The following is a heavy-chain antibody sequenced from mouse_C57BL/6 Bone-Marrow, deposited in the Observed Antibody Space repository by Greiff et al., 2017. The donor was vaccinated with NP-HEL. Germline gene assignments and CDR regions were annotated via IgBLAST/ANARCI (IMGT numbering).Heavy chain of an antibody. CDR1: GYTFTEYT. V-gene: IGHV1-62-2*01. J-gene: IGHJ3*01. CDR3: ARHEDYYGNHLGFAY. CDR2: FYPGSGSI. Sequence: VKLVESGAELVKPGASVKLSCKASGYTFTEYTIHWVKQRSGQGLEWIGWFYPGSGSIKYNEKFKDKATLTADKSSSTVYMELSRLTSEDSAVYFCARHEDYYGNHLGFAYWGQGTLVTVSA. D-gene: IGHD2-1*01.